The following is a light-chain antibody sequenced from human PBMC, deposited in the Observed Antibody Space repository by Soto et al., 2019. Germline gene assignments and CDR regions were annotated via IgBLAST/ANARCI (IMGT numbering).Light chain of an antibody. J-gene: IGKJ1*01. CDR2: GVS. Sequence: DIVLTQSPGTLSLSPWERATLSCRASQTFSSSDLAWYQQKPGQAPRLLIYGVSSRATGIPDRFSGSGSGIDFSLTINRLEPEDFAVYYCQQYGASRTFGQGTKVEIK. V-gene: IGKV3-20*01. CDR3: QQYGASRT. CDR1: QTFSSSD.